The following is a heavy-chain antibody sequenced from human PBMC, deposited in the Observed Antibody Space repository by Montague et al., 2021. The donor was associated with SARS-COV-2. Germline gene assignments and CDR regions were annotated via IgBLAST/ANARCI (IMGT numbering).Heavy chain of an antibody. D-gene: IGHD5-24*01. CDR2: ISSSGTTI. CDR3: ARGNPDVD. V-gene: IGHV3-48*03. J-gene: IGHJ4*02. CDR1: GFSFTSSE. Sequence: SLRLSCAASGFSFTSSEMNWFRQAPGKGPEWVSYISSSGTTINYADSVKGRFTISRDDAKNSLYLQMNSLRDEDTAVYYCARGNPDVDWGQGTLVTVSS.